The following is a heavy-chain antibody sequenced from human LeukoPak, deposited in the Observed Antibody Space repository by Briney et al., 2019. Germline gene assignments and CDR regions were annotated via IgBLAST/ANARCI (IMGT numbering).Heavy chain of an antibody. CDR3: AKHLTTPYYFDY. V-gene: IGHV3-33*06. CDR2: IWYDGSNK. CDR1: GFTFSSYG. Sequence: GGSLRLSCAASGFTFSSYGMHWVRQAPGKGLEWVAVIWYDGSNKYYADSVKGRFTISRDNSKNTLYLQMNSLRAEDTAVYYCAKHLTTPYYFDYWGQGTLVTVSS. D-gene: IGHD4-17*01. J-gene: IGHJ4*02.